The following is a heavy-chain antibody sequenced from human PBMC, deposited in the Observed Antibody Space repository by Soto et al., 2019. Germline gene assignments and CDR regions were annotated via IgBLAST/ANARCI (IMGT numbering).Heavy chain of an antibody. CDR1: GGSISSYY. D-gene: IGHD3-22*01. V-gene: IGHV4-59*01. CDR2: IYYIGST. J-gene: IGHJ4*02. CDR3: AREGREDSGYLWHRPASYFDY. Sequence: PSETLSLTCTVSGGSISSYYWSWIRQPLGKGLEWIGYIYYIGSTNYNSSLKSRVTISVDTSKNQFSLKLSSVTAADTAVYYCAREGREDSGYLWHRPASYFDYWGQGTLVTVSS.